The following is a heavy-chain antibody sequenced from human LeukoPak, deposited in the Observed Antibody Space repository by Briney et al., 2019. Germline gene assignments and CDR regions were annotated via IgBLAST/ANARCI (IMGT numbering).Heavy chain of an antibody. CDR3: ARGGYSSSWYHFDY. D-gene: IGHD6-13*01. CDR2: ISSTSDYI. J-gene: IGHJ4*02. Sequence: GGSLRLSCAASGFTFSTYWMTWVRQAPGKGLEWVSSISSTSDYIYYADSLKGRFTISRDNAKNSLYLQMNSLRAEDTAVYYCARGGYSSSWYHFDYWGQGTLVTVSS. CDR1: GFTFSTYW. V-gene: IGHV3-21*01.